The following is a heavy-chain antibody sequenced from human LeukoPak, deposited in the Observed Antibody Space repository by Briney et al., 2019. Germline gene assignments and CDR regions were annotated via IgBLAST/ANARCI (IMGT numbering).Heavy chain of an antibody. CDR3: AREARCCSGGSCYIHYFDY. J-gene: IGHJ4*02. D-gene: IGHD2-15*01. V-gene: IGHV1-2*02. Sequence: ASVKVSCKASGYTFTGYYMHWVRQAPGQGLEWMGWINPNSGGTNYAQKFQGRVTMTRDTSISTAYMELRSLRSDDTAVYYCAREARCCSGGSCYIHYFDYWGQGTLVTVSS. CDR2: INPNSGGT. CDR1: GYTFTGYY.